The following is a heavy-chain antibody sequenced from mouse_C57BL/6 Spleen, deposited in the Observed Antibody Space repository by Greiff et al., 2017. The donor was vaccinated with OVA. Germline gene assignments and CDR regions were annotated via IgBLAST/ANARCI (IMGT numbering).Heavy chain of an antibody. D-gene: IGHD1-3*01. Sequence: EVKLVESGGGLVKPGGSLKLSCAASGFTFSSYSMSWVRQTPGKRLEWVATISGGGGNTYYPGRVKGRFTISGDNAKNTLYLQMSSLSSEDTALYDCARRLYNHYGNFDVWGTGTTVTVSS. CDR1: GFTFSSYS. V-gene: IGHV5-9*01. J-gene: IGHJ1*03. CDR2: ISGGGGNT. CDR3: ARRLYNHYGNFDV.